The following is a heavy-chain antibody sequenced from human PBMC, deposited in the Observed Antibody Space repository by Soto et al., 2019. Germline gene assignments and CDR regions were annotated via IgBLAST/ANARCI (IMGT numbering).Heavy chain of an antibody. Sequence: QVQLVQSGAEVKKPGSSVKVSCKASGGTFSSYPISWVRQAPGQGPGWMGGIIPIFGSVNSAQKIQGRVTITADESTSTAYMELSSLRSEDTAVYYSAGPRTTGTTKGYDYWGQGTLVTVSS. D-gene: IGHD1-1*01. J-gene: IGHJ4*02. CDR2: IIPIFGSV. CDR1: GGTFSSYP. V-gene: IGHV1-69*01. CDR3: AGPRTTGTTKGYDY.